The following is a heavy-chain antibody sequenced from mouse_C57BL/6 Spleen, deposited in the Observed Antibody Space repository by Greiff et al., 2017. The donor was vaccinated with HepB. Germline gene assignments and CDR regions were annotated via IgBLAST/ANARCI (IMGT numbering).Heavy chain of an antibody. V-gene: IGHV3-6*01. D-gene: IGHD4-1*01. CDR3: ARDRWDGGAWFAY. CDR2: ISYDGSN. J-gene: IGHJ3*01. Sequence: DVQLQESGPGLVKPSQSLSLTCSVTGYSITSGYYWNWIRQFPGNKLEWMGYISYDGSNNYNPSLKNRISITRDTSKNQVFLKLNSVTTEDTATYYCARDRWDGGAWFAYWGQGTLVTVSA. CDR1: GYSITSGYY.